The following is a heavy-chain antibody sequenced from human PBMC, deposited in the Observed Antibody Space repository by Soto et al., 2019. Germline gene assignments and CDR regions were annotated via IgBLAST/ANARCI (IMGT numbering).Heavy chain of an antibody. J-gene: IGHJ4*02. D-gene: IGHD6-19*01. CDR2: IIPIFGTA. V-gene: IGHV1-69*13. CDR3: ASGGPIAVAGTFGY. CDR1: GGTFSSYA. Sequence: SVKVSCKASGGTFSSYAISWVRQAPGQGLEWMGGIIPIFGTANYAQKFQGRVTITADESTSTAYMELSSLRSEDTAVYYCASGGPIAVAGTFGYWGQGTLVTVSS.